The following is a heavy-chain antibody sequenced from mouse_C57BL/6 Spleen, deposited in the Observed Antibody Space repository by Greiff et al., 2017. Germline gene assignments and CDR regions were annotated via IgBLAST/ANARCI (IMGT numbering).Heavy chain of an antibody. V-gene: IGHV1-64*01. D-gene: IGHD1-1*01. CDR3: ASLYYYGSRKGWYFDV. J-gene: IGHJ1*03. Sequence: QVQLQQPGAELVKPGASVKLSCKASGYTFTSYWMHWVKQRPGQGLEWIGMIHPNSGSTNYNEKFKSKATLTVDKSSSTAYMQLSSLTSEDSAVYYCASLYYYGSRKGWYFDVWGTGTTVTVSS. CDR2: IHPNSGST. CDR1: GYTFTSYW.